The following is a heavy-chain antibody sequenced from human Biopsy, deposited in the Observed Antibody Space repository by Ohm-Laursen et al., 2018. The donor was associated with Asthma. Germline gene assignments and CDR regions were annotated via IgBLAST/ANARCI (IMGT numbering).Heavy chain of an antibody. J-gene: IGHJ6*02. D-gene: IGHD3-10*01. CDR3: AKLRITMVQGVIINVEYYYGMDV. V-gene: IGHV3-23*01. Sequence: SLRLSCSASGFTFSSYAMSWVRQAPGKGLEWVSAISGSGGSTYYADSVKGRFTISRDNSKNTLYLQMNSLRAEDTAVYYCAKLRITMVQGVIINVEYYYGMDVWGQGTTVTVSS. CDR1: GFTFSSYA. CDR2: ISGSGGST.